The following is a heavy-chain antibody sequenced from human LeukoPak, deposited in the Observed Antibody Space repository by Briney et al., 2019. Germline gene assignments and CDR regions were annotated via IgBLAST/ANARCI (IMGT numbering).Heavy chain of an antibody. J-gene: IGHJ4*02. CDR1: GFTFNSYW. D-gene: IGHD3-10*01. Sequence: PGGSLRLSCEASGFTFNSYWMSWVRQAPAKGLEWVADINEDGSTIYYVNSVKGRFTISRDNAKNSLSLQLNTLRAEDRAVYYCARWSYVSGTWFLDSWGQGALVTVSS. V-gene: IGHV3-7*05. CDR2: INEDGSTI. CDR3: ARWSYVSGTWFLDS.